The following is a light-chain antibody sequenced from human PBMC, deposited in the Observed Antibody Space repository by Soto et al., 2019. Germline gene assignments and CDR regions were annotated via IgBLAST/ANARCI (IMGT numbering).Light chain of an antibody. Sequence: DIQMTQSPSSLSASLGDRVTITCRASQSISSYLNWYQQKPGKAPKLLIYAASSLESGVPSRFSGGGSGTDFTLTISRLEPEDFAVYYCQQFSSYPLTFGGGTKVDI. J-gene: IGKJ4*01. CDR3: QQFSSYPLT. CDR2: AAS. V-gene: IGKV1-39*01. CDR1: QSISSY.